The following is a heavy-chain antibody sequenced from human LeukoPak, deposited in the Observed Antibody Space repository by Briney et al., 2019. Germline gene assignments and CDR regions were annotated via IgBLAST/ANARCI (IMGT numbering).Heavy chain of an antibody. CDR1: GGSINYYY. CDR3: ARSIPPYYGLTHRPWYSDL. V-gene: IGHV4-59*01. J-gene: IGHJ2*01. Sequence: SETLSLTCSVSGGSINYYYWSWIRQPPGKGLEWIGSIFYSGNTNYNPSLKSRVTISVDTSKNQFSLKLSSVTAADTAVYYCARSIPPYYGLTHRPWYSDLWGRGTLVTVSS. D-gene: IGHD3-10*01. CDR2: IFYSGNT.